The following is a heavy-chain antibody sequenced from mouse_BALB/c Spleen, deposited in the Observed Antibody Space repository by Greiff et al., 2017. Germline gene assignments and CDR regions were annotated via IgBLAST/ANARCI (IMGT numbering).Heavy chain of an antibody. CDR2: ILPGSGST. CDR1: GYTFSSYW. CDR3: ARGDYGTDFDY. D-gene: IGHD1-2*01. Sequence: VQLQQSGAELMKPGASVKISCKATGYTFSSYWIEWVKQRPGHGLEWIGEILPGSGSTNYNEKFKGKATFTADTSSNTAYMQLSSLTSEDSAVYYCARGDYGTDFDYWGQGTTLTVSS. J-gene: IGHJ2*01. V-gene: IGHV1-9*01.